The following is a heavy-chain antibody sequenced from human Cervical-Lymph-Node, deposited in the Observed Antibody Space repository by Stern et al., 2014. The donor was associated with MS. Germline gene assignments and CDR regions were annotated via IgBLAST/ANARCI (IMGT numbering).Heavy chain of an antibody. CDR3: VRDHDYYGMDV. V-gene: IGHV4-61*02. CDR1: GGSIRSGGFY. J-gene: IGHJ6*02. Sequence: QLQLQESGPRLVKPSQTLSLTCTVSGGSIRSGGFYCTWVRQPAGKGPEWIGRMYATGGSTYNPSLQSRATIAVDTSKNQFSLTLRSVTAADTAIYYCVRDHDYYGMDVWGQGTTVTVSS. CDR2: MYATGGS.